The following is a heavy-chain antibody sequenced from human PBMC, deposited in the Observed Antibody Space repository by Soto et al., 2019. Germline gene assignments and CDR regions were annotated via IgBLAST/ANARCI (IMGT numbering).Heavy chain of an antibody. J-gene: IGHJ4*02. CDR2: ISGSGGST. Sequence: EVQLLESGGGLVQPGGSLRLSCAASGFTFSSYAMSWVRQAPGKGLEWVSAISGSGGSTYYADSVKGRFTISRDNCKNPLYLQMNSLRAEDTAVDYCAKDIEFPGGSGWYDYGDYWGQGTLVTVSS. CDR3: AKDIEFPGGSGWYDYGDY. CDR1: GFTFSSYA. D-gene: IGHD6-19*01. V-gene: IGHV3-23*01.